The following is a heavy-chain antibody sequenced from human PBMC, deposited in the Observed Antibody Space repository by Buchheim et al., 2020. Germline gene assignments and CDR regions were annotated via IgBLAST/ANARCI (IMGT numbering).Heavy chain of an antibody. J-gene: IGHJ6*03. CDR2: INSDGSTT. Sequence: EVQLVESGGDLIQPGGSLRLSCAASGFTFSSYWMHWVRQAPGKGLVWVSRINSDGSTTSYADSVKGRFTISRDNAKNTLYLQINSLRAEDTAVYYCARGGGDYYYYYMDVWGKGTT. CDR3: ARGGGDYYYYYMDV. CDR1: GFTFSSYW. V-gene: IGHV3-74*01. D-gene: IGHD1-26*01.